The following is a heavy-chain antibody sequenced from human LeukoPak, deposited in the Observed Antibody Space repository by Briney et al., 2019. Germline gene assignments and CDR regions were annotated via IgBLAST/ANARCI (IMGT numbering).Heavy chain of an antibody. CDR2: IYYSGST. V-gene: IGHV4-34*01. CDR3: ASSRYCSGGSCYGYYYYYMDV. D-gene: IGHD2-15*01. CDR1: GGSFSGYY. J-gene: IGHJ6*03. Sequence: SETLSLTCAVYGGSFSGYYWGWIRQPPGKGLEWIGSIYYSGSTYYNPSLKSRVTISVDTSKNQFSLKLSSVTAADTAVYYCASSRYCSGGSCYGYYYYYMDVWGKGTTVTISS.